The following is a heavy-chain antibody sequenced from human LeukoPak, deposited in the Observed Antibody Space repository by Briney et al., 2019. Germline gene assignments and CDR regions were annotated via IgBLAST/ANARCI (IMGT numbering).Heavy chain of an antibody. CDR2: INSDGSST. D-gene: IGHD6-19*01. J-gene: IGHJ5*02. CDR3: ARGRGWVAVAGNWFDP. Sequence: PGGSLRLSSAASGFTFSSYWMHWVRQAPGKGLVWVSRINSDGSSTSYADSVKGRFTISRDNAKNTLYLQMNSLRAEDTAVYYCARGRGWVAVAGNWFDPWGQGTLVTVSS. CDR1: GFTFSSYW. V-gene: IGHV3-74*01.